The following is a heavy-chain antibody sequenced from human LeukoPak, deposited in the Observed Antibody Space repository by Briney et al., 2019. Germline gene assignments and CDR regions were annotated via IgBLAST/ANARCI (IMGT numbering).Heavy chain of an antibody. CDR2: IIPIFGTA. V-gene: IGHV1-69*13. Sequence: SVTVSCTASGGTFSSYAISWVRQAPGQGLEWMGGIIPIFGTANYAQKFQGRVTITADESTSTAYMELSSLRSEDTAVYYCARSYIQTPRGAFDIWGQGTMVTVSS. CDR1: GGTFSSYA. CDR3: ARSYIQTPRGAFDI. J-gene: IGHJ3*02.